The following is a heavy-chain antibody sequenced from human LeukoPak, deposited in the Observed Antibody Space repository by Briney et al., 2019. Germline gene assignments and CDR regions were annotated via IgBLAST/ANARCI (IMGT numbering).Heavy chain of an antibody. CDR3: ASEVTMVRGRGVDY. D-gene: IGHD3-10*01. Sequence: SETLSLTCTVSGGSISGGDYYWSWIRQPPGKGLEWIGYIYYSGSTYYNPSLKSRVTISVDTSKNQFSLKLSSVTAADTAVYYCASEVTMVRGRGVDYWGQGTLVTVSS. J-gene: IGHJ4*02. CDR1: GGSISGGDYY. V-gene: IGHV4-30-4*01. CDR2: IYYSGST.